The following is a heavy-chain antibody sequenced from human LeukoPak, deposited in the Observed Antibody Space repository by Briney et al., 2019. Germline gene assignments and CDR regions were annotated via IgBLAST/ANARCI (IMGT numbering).Heavy chain of an antibody. V-gene: IGHV3-30-3*01. CDR1: GFTFSSYA. CDR3: ARRAREYSSSWYFVNAFDI. J-gene: IGHJ3*02. D-gene: IGHD6-13*01. Sequence: PGRSLRLSCAASGFTFSSYAMHWVRQAPGKGLEWVAVISYDGSNKYYADSVKGRFTISRDNAKNTLYLQMNSLRAEDTAVYYCARRAREYSSSWYFVNAFDIWGQGTMVTVSS. CDR2: ISYDGSNK.